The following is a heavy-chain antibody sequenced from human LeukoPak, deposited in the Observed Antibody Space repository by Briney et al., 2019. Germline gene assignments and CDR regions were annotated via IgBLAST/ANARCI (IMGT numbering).Heavy chain of an antibody. J-gene: IGHJ6*02. Sequence: ASVKVSCKASGYTFTSYAISWVRQAPGQGLEYMGWISAYNGATNYAQKFQGRVTLTTDSSTSTAYMELRSLRSDDTAVYYCARLHYDILTGYPKRNYGMDVWGQGTTVTVSS. CDR3: ARLHYDILTGYPKRNYGMDV. V-gene: IGHV1-18*01. CDR1: GYTFTSYA. CDR2: ISAYNGAT. D-gene: IGHD3-9*01.